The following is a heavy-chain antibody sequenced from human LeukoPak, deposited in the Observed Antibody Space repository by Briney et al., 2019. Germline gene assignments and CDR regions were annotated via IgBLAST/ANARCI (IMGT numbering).Heavy chain of an antibody. V-gene: IGHV3-30*02. CDR1: GFTFSSYG. J-gene: IGHJ6*03. CDR3: AKTPADGYNFYYYYYMDV. CDR2: IRYDGSNK. Sequence: GGSLRLSCAASGFTFSSYGMHWVRQAPGKGLEWVAFIRYDGSNKYYADSVKGRFTISRDNSKNTLFLQMNSLRAEDTAVYYCAKTPADGYNFYYYYYMDVWGKGTTVTVSS. D-gene: IGHD5-24*01.